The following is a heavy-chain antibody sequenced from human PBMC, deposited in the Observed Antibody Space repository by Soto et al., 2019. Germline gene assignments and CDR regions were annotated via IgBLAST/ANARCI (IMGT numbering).Heavy chain of an antibody. J-gene: IGHJ1*01. Sequence: VQLVESGGGLVQPGGSLRLSCAASGFTVSSNYMSWVRQAPGKGLEWVSVSYSGGSTYYADSVKGRFTISRDNSKNTLYLQMNSLRAEDTAVYYCARDRIAVAGNPEYFQHWGQGTLVTVSS. D-gene: IGHD6-19*01. CDR1: GFTVSSNY. CDR3: ARDRIAVAGNPEYFQH. V-gene: IGHV3-66*01. CDR2: SYSGGST.